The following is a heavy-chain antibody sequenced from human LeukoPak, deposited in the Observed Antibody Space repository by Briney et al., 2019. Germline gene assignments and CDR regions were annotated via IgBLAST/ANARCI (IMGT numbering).Heavy chain of an antibody. Sequence: PGGSLRLSCAASGFTFSSYWMSCVCQAPRRRLWWVANITQDGSEKYYVDSVKCRFTISRDNAKNSLYLQMNSLRAEDTAVYYCARGTDIVVVVAATTSYYFDYWGQGTLVTVSS. CDR1: GFTFSSYW. CDR2: ITQDGSEK. V-gene: IGHV3-7*01. CDR3: ARGTDIVVVVAATTSYYFDY. J-gene: IGHJ4*02. D-gene: IGHD2-15*01.